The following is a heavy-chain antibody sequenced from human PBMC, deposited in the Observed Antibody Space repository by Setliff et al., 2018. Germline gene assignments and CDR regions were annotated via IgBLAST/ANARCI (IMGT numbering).Heavy chain of an antibody. J-gene: IGHJ4*02. V-gene: IGHV4-61*09. CDR2: IYTRGST. Sequence: SETLSLTCTVSGGSINEANYYWSWTRQHAGKGLEWIGHIYTRGSTNYNPSLRSRVSISVDTSKNHFSLRLASVAATGAAVYYCLRIRLVPHGHSWGQGTLVTVSS. CDR3: LRIRLVPHGHS. D-gene: IGHD2-15*01. CDR1: GGSINEANYY.